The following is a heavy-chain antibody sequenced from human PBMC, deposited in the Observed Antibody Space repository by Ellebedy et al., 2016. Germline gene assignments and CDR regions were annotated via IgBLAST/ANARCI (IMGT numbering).Heavy chain of an antibody. D-gene: IGHD2/OR15-2a*01. CDR3: ARDWGSMAEFDY. Sequence: ASVKVSCKASGYTFTSYAMHWVRQAPGQRLEWMGWINAGNGNTKYSQKFQGRVTMPTDTSTSTAYMELRSLRSDDTAVYYCARDWGSMAEFDYWGQGTLVTVSS. CDR2: INAGNGNT. J-gene: IGHJ4*02. V-gene: IGHV1-3*01. CDR1: GYTFTSYA.